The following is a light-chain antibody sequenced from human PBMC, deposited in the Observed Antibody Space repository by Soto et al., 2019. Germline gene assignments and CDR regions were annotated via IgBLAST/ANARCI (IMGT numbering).Light chain of an antibody. CDR3: QQYNSYPWT. Sequence: ENPITPFPSPLLTSVGDRDTLPCRASQSISSWLAWYQQKPGKAPKLLIYDASSLESGVPSRFSGSGSGTEFTLTISSLQPDDFATYYCQQYNSYPWTFGQGTKVDIK. V-gene: IGKV1-5*01. CDR2: DAS. J-gene: IGKJ1*01. CDR1: QSISSW.